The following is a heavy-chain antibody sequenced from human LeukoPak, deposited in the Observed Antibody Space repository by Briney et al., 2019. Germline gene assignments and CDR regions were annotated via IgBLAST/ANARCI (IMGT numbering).Heavy chain of an antibody. D-gene: IGHD3-3*01. J-gene: IGHJ6*04. Sequence: ASVKVSCKASGYTFTSYDINWVRQATGQGLEWMGWMNPNSGNTGYAQKFQGRVTMTRNTSISTAYMELSSLRSEDTAVYYCARGYDFWSGYLGMDVWGKGTTATVSS. V-gene: IGHV1-8*01. CDR1: GYTFTSYD. CDR2: MNPNSGNT. CDR3: ARGYDFWSGYLGMDV.